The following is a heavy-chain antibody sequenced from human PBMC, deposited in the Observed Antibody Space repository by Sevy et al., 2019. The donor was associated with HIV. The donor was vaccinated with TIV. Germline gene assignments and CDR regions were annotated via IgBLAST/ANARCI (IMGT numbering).Heavy chain of an antibody. CDR1: GYTFDSHD. V-gene: IGHV1-8*01. J-gene: IGHJ2*01. D-gene: IGHD2-21*01. Sequence: ASVKVSCKASGYTFDSHDINWIRQAPGQGLEWMGCMNPNSGNTGYAQRFQGRVTMTRTTSTSTAYMELSGLRSEDTALYYCARGLSYSYAKRGDWVNWYLDVWGRGTLVTVSS. CDR2: MNPNSGNT. CDR3: ARGLSYSYAKRGDWVNWYLDV.